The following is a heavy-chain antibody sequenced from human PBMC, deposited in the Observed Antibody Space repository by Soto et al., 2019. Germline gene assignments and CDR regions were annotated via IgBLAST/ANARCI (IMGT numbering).Heavy chain of an antibody. Sequence: PSQTLSLTCAVSGDSVSSNSAAWNWIRQSPSRGLEWLGRTYYRSKWYNDYAVSVKSRITINPDTSKNQFSLQLNSVTPEDTAVYYCARSLGVAGLGWFDPWGQGTLVTVSS. D-gene: IGHD6-19*01. CDR3: ARSLGVAGLGWFDP. CDR1: GDSVSSNSAA. J-gene: IGHJ5*02. V-gene: IGHV6-1*01. CDR2: TYYRSKWYN.